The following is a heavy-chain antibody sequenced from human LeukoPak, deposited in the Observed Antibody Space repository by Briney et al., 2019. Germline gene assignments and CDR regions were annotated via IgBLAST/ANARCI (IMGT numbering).Heavy chain of an antibody. J-gene: IGHJ6*01. Sequence: GGSLKLSCAASGFTFSCSAMHWVRQASGKGLEWVGRIRSKANSYATAYAASVKGRFPISRDDSKNTAYLQMNSLETEDTAVYYCTRGFETTSFSRYYYYGMDVWGQGTTVTVSS. V-gene: IGHV3-73*01. CDR2: IRSKANSYAT. D-gene: IGHD4-11*01. CDR1: GFTFSCSA. CDR3: TRGFETTSFSRYYYYGMDV.